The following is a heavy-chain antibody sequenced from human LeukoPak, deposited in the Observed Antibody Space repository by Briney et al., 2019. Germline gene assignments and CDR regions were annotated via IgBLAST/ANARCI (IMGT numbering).Heavy chain of an antibody. CDR3: ARPYCSGASCYHNFDY. CDR1: GFTFSSYT. J-gene: IGHJ4*02. D-gene: IGHD2-15*01. CDR2: ISSSSSDI. Sequence: GGSLRLSCAASGFTFSSYTMNWVRQAPGKGLEWVSCISSSSSDIYYADSVKGRFTISRDNARNSLYLQMNNLRAEDTAVYYCARPYCSGASCYHNFDYWGQGTLVTVSS. V-gene: IGHV3-21*01.